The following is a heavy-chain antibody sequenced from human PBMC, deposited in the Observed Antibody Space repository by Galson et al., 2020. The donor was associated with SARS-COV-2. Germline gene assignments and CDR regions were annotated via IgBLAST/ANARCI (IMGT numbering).Heavy chain of an antibody. Sequence: GGSLRLSCAASGFTFSSYAMSWVRQTQAKGLEWVSAISGSGGSTYYADSVKGRFTSSRDNSKNTLYLQMNSLRAEDTAVYYCAKDYYGSGSYGDAFDIWGQGTMVTVSS. D-gene: IGHD3-10*01. CDR2: ISGSGGST. V-gene: IGHV3-23*01. J-gene: IGHJ3*02. CDR3: AKDYYGSGSYGDAFDI. CDR1: GFTFSSYA.